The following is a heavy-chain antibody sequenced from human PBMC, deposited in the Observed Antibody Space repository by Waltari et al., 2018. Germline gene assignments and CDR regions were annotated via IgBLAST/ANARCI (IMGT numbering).Heavy chain of an antibody. J-gene: IGHJ3*01. V-gene: IGHV4-39*01. CDR1: GFAITSSRHY. D-gene: IGHD5-12*01. CDR2: MSYSGAA. Sequence: QLQLQESGPRLVKPSETLSLTCSVTGFAITSSRHYWGWIRQPPGQGLKWSATMSYSGAAYSSPSLKSRVTVSRDTSKNQLSLKLDSVSAADTALYYCATYIGASLGTAAFDVWGQGTMVTVSS. CDR3: ATYIGASLGTAAFDV.